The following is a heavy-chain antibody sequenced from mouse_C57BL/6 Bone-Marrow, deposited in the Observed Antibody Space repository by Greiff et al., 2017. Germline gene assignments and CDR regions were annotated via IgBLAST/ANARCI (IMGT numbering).Heavy chain of an antibody. CDR2: IDPSDSYT. CDR1: GYTFTSYW. D-gene: IGHD2-4*01. J-gene: IGHJ3*01. Sequence: VQLQQPGAELVMPGASVKLSCKASGYTFTSYWMPWVKQRPGQGLEWIGEIDPSDSYTNYNQKFKGKSTLTVDKSSSTAYMQLSSLTSEDSAVYYCARGDDYDGFAYWGQGTLVTVSA. V-gene: IGHV1-69*01. CDR3: ARGDDYDGFAY.